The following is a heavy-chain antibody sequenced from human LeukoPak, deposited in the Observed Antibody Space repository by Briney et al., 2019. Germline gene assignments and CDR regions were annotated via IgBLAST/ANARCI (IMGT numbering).Heavy chain of an antibody. CDR2: IYTSGST. CDR1: GGSISSYY. V-gene: IGHV4-4*07. J-gene: IGHJ4*02. D-gene: IGHD3-22*01. Sequence: SETLSLTCTVSGGSISSYYWSWIRQPAGKGLEWIGRIYTSGSTNYNPSLKSRVTMSVDTSKNQFFLKLSSVTAADTAVYYCARDYGTYYYDSSGSYFDYWGQGTLVTVSS. CDR3: ARDYGTYYYDSSGSYFDY.